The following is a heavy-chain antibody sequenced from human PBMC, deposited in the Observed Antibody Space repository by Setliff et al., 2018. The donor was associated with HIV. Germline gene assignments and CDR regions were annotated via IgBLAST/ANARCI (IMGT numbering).Heavy chain of an antibody. CDR3: ATLPTRNSDYSYYVDH. V-gene: IGHV4-4*07. CDR2: VYSSGST. J-gene: IGHJ4*02. Sequence: LSLTCTVSGGSISDYYWTWVRLPAGKGLEWIGRVYSSGSTNCSPSLKSRVTMSVDTSKNQFSLKLNYVTAADTAVYYCATLPTRNSDYSYYVDHWGQGIAVTVSS. CDR1: GGSISDYY. D-gene: IGHD5-12*01.